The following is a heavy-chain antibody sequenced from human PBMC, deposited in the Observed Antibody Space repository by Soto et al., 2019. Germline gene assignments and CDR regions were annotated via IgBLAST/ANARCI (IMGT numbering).Heavy chain of an antibody. CDR2: IYYSGRT. D-gene: IGHD2-8*02. J-gene: IGHJ6*02. V-gene: IGHV4-59*01. CDR3: AGIIEAGGRSYYHNGMDF. CDR1: AGSITSYY. Sequence: SQTLSPTWTLSAGSITSYYWGWIRQPPGKGLEWIGYIYYSGRTTYNPCLRSRVTISVDTSKTQLSLNLSSVTAADTPPYYCAGIIEAGGRSYYHNGMDFWGQGTTVTVSS.